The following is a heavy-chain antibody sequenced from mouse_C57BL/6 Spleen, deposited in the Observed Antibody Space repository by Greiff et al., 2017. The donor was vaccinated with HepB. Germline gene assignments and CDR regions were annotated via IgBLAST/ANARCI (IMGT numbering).Heavy chain of an antibody. CDR1: GFTFSDYG. D-gene: IGHD1-1*01. V-gene: IGHV5-15*01. J-gene: IGHJ4*01. CDR2: ISNLAYSI. Sequence: EVNLVESGGGLVQPGGSLKLSCAASGFTFSDYGMAWVRQAPRKGPEWVAFISNLAYSIYYADTVTGRFTISRENAKNTLYLEMSSLRSEDTAMYYCARHEKGRAMDYWGQGTSVTVSS. CDR3: ARHEKGRAMDY.